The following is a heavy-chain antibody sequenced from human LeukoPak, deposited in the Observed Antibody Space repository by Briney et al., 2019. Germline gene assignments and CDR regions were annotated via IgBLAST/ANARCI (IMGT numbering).Heavy chain of an antibody. Sequence: GGSLRLSCAASGFTFSSYWMSWVRQAPGKGLEWVANIKQDGSEKYYVDSVKGRFTISRDNAKNSLYLQMNSLRAEDTAVYYCAREYYYDSSGYSLPDVWGKGTTVTVSS. CDR2: IKQDGSEK. D-gene: IGHD3-22*01. J-gene: IGHJ6*04. CDR3: AREYYYDSSGYSLPDV. CDR1: GFTFSSYW. V-gene: IGHV3-7*01.